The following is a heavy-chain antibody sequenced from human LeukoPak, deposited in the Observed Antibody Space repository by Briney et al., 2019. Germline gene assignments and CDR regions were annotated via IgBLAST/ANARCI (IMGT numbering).Heavy chain of an antibody. CDR3: AKVGSAAAGPSLYYYYGMDV. Sequence: GGSLRLSCAASGFTFSSYAMSWVRQAPGKELEWVSAISGSGGSTYYADSVKGRFTISRDNSKNTLYLQMNSLRAEDTAVYYCAKVGSAAAGPSLYYYYGMDVWGQGTTVTVSS. D-gene: IGHD6-13*01. CDR2: ISGSGGST. J-gene: IGHJ6*02. CDR1: GFTFSSYA. V-gene: IGHV3-23*01.